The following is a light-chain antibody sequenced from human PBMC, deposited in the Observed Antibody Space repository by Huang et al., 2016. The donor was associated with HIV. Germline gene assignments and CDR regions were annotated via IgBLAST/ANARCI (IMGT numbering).Light chain of an antibody. CDR2: GAS. Sequence: DIQMTQFPTSLSASVEDRVNITCRAGQAIDKYLNWYQQKSGRAPRLLIYGASKLQSGVPSRFSGRASGTHFSLTINSLQPDDSAIYYCQQSYRTPRTFGQGTNLEI. J-gene: IGKJ2*01. V-gene: IGKV1-39*01. CDR3: QQSYRTPRT. CDR1: QAIDKY.